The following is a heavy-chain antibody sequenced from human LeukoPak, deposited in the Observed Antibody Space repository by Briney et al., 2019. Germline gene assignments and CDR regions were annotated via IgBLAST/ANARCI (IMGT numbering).Heavy chain of an antibody. Sequence: GRSLRLSCAASGFSFSTYGMHWVRQAPGEGLEWVALIWYDESNKYYADSVKGRFTISRDNSKNTLYLQMNSLRAEDTAVYYCAKGQGRSAEYYFDYWGQGTLVTVSS. CDR1: GFSFSTYG. D-gene: IGHD1-26*01. V-gene: IGHV3-33*06. CDR3: AKGQGRSAEYYFDY. CDR2: IWYDESNK. J-gene: IGHJ4*02.